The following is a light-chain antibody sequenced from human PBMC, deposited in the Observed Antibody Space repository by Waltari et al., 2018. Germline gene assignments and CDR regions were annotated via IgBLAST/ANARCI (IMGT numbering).Light chain of an antibody. CDR2: RNN. CDR1: DSNIARNS. V-gene: IGLV1-44*01. J-gene: IGLJ3*02. CDR3: AAWDDSRNGWV. Sequence: QSVLTQPPSASGTPGQTVTISCSGGDSNIARNSLNWYQKFPGAAPKLLIFRNNQRPSGVPDRFSGSKSGTSASLAISGLQSEDESDYFCAAWDDSRNGWVFGEGTRVAVL.